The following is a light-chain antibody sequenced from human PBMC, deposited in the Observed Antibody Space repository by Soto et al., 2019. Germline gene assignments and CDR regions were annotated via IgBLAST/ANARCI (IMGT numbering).Light chain of an antibody. Sequence: EIVMTQSPATLSASPGERATLSCRASQSVFSSLAWYQQKPGQAPRLLIYGAATRATGIPARFSGGASGTESTLTISSLKSEDFAVYYCQQYHQWPAFGRGTKVDIK. CDR3: QQYHQWPA. CDR1: QSVFSS. V-gene: IGKV3-15*01. CDR2: GAA. J-gene: IGKJ1*01.